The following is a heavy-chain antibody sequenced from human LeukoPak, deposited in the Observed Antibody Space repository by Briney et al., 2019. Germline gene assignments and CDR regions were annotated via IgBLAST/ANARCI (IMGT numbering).Heavy chain of an antibody. CDR2: INHSGST. Sequence: SETLSLTCAVYGGSFSGYYWSWIRQPPGKGLEWIGGINHSGSTNYNPSLKSRVTISVDTSKNQFSLKLSSVTAADTAVYYCASLRLLRYFDWLPSDYYYGMDVWGQGTTVTVSS. D-gene: IGHD3-9*01. V-gene: IGHV4-34*01. CDR3: ASLRLLRYFDWLPSDYYYGMDV. J-gene: IGHJ6*02. CDR1: GGSFSGYY.